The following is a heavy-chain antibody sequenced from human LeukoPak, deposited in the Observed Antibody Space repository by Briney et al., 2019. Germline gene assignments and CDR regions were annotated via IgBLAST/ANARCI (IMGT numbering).Heavy chain of an antibody. V-gene: IGHV3-15*01. J-gene: IGHJ6*03. CDR2: IKSKTDGGTT. CDR3: TTVPVWPAAMSYYYYYMDV. Sequence: AGGSLRLSCAASGFTFSNAWMSWVRQAPGKGLEWVGRIKSKTDGGTTDYAAPVKGRFTISRDDSKNTLYLQMNSLKTEDTAVYYCTTVPVWPAAMSYYYYYMDVWGKGTTVTISS. D-gene: IGHD2-2*01. CDR1: GFTFSNAW.